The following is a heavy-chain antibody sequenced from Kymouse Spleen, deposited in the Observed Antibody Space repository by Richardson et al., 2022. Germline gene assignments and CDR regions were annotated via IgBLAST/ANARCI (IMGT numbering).Heavy chain of an antibody. CDR2: IKSKTDGGTT. CDR1: GFTFSNAW. D-gene: IGHD3-10*01. CDR3: TSPMVRGAPPYYYYGMDV. Sequence: EVQLVESGGGLVKPGGSLRLSCAASGFTFSNAWMSWVRQAPGKGLEWVGRIKSKTDGGTTDYAAPVKGRFTISRDDSKNTLYLQMNSLKTEDTAVYYCTSPMVRGAPPYYYYGMDVWGQGTTVTVSS. V-gene: IGHV3-15*01. J-gene: IGHJ6*02.